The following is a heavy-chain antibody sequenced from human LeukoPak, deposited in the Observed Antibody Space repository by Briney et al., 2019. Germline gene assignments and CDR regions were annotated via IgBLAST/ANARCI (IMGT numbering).Heavy chain of an antibody. Sequence: GGSLRLSWAASGFTFGSFALHWVRQSPGKGLEWVAVISFDGHNTFYAGSVKGRFTISRDNSRNTLYLQMNSLGAEDTAVYFCARSKGFGDLLQHHHHHALDVWGQGTTVTVSS. J-gene: IGHJ6*01. V-gene: IGHV3-30*04. CDR3: ARSKGFGDLLQHHHHHALDV. D-gene: IGHD3-10*01. CDR1: GFTFGSFA. CDR2: ISFDGHNT.